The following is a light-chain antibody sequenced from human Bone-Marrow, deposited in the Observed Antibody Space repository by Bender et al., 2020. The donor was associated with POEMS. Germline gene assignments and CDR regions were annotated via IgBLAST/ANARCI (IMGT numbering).Light chain of an antibody. CDR3: SSWDDSLSGWV. CDR2: SNY. Sequence: QSVLTQPPSASGTPGQRVTISCSGSISNIGGNTVTWYQHLPGTAPRLVVYSNYQRPSGVPARFSGSKSGTSASLAISDIQSEDEGDYYCSSWDDSLSGWVFGGGTKLTVL. J-gene: IGLJ3*02. V-gene: IGLV1-44*01. CDR1: ISNIGGNT.